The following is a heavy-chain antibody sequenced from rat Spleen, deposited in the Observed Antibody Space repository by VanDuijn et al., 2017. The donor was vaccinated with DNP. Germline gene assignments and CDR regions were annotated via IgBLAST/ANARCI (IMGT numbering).Heavy chain of an antibody. Sequence: EVQLVESGGGLVRPGNSLRLSCAASGFIFSDYAMAWVRQSPKMGLEWVATIIYYGSSTFYRYSVKGRFTISRDNAKSSLYLEMNSLKSEDAATYYCARQDYSNYNYFDYWGQGVMVTVSS. CDR1: GFIFSDYA. V-gene: IGHV5-17*01. CDR2: IIYYGSST. J-gene: IGHJ2*01. D-gene: IGHD1-2*01. CDR3: ARQDYSNYNYFDY.